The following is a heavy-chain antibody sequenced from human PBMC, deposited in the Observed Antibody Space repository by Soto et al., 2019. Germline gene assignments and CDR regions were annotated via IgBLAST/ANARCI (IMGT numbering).Heavy chain of an antibody. J-gene: IGHJ3*02. Sequence: ASVKVSCKASGYTFTSYDINWVRQATGQGLEWMGWMNPNSGNAGYAQKFQGRVTMTRNTSISTAYMELSSLRSEDTAVYYCVVCYDFWSGYYGAFDIWGQGTMVTVSS. D-gene: IGHD3-3*01. CDR1: GYTFTSYD. CDR3: VVCYDFWSGYYGAFDI. CDR2: MNPNSGNA. V-gene: IGHV1-8*01.